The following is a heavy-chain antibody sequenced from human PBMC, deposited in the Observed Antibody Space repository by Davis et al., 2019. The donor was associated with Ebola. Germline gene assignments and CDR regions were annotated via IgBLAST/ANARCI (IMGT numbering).Heavy chain of an antibody. D-gene: IGHD1-26*01. CDR3: ARLPVAERGTRWFDP. J-gene: IGHJ5*02. Sequence: PGGSLRLSCTVSGGSTSNYYWSWIRQPAGTGLEWIGRIHTSGSTNYNPSLKTRVTTSVDTSKNQFSLRLSSVTAADTAVYYCARLPVAERGTRWFDPWGQGTQVTVSS. CDR1: GGSTSNYY. V-gene: IGHV4-4*07. CDR2: IHTSGST.